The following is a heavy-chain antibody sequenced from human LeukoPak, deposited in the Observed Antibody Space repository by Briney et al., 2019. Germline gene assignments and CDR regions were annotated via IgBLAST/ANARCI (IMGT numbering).Heavy chain of an antibody. CDR3: ARQGGDNGYYYLDF. Sequence: PSETLPLTCSVSGGSIRSSHYYWGWIRQPPGQGLEWIASVYYSGSTYYTPSLRSRVTISIDTSKNQFSLKLTSVTAADTAVFYCARQGGDNGYYYLDFWGQGTLVTVSS. J-gene: IGHJ4*02. CDR1: GGSIRSSHYY. D-gene: IGHD4-17*01. CDR2: VYYSGST. V-gene: IGHV4-39*01.